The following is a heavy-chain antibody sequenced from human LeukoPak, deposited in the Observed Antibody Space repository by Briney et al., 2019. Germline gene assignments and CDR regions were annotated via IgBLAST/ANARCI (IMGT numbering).Heavy chain of an antibody. CDR2: IRGSSSNI. V-gene: IGHV3-48*02. D-gene: IGHD6-19*01. J-gene: IGHJ1*01. CDR3: ARDHSSDWYSLVVTSEYFQH. CDR1: GFTFSSYS. Sequence: GGSLRLSCAASGFTFSSYSMNWVRRAPGKGREWVSYIRGSSSNIYYAGSVKGRFTISRDNAKNSLYLQMNSLRDEDTAVYYCARDHSSDWYSLVVTSEYFQHWGQGTLVTVST.